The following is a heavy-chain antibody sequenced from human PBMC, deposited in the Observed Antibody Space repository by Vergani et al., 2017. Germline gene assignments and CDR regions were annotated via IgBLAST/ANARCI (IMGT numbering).Heavy chain of an antibody. Sequence: QVQLVQSGAEVKKPGSSVKVSCKASGGTFSSYAISWVRQAPGQGLEWMGGIIPIFGTANYAQKFQGRVTITADESTGTAYMELSSLRSEDTAVYYCAXGADIVVVPAAFYYYYYYMDVWGKGTTVTVSS. CDR2: IIPIFGTA. J-gene: IGHJ6*03. V-gene: IGHV1-69*01. D-gene: IGHD2-2*01. CDR1: GGTFSSYA. CDR3: AXGADIVVVPAAFYYYYYYMDV.